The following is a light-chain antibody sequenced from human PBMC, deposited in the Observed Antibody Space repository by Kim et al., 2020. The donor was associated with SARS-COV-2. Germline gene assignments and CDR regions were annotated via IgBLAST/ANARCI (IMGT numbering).Light chain of an antibody. Sequence: SASVGDRVTITCRASQGISNYLAWYQQRPGKVPKLLIYTASTLQSVVPSRFRGSGYGTEFTLTISSLQPEDVATYYCQKYDSAPHTFGQGTKLEI. V-gene: IGKV1-27*01. CDR2: TAS. CDR1: QGISNY. CDR3: QKYDSAPHT. J-gene: IGKJ2*01.